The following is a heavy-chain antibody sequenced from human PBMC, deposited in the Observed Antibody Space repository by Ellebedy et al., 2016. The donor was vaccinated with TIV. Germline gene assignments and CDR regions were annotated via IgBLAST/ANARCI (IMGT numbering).Heavy chain of an antibody. D-gene: IGHD1-26*01. CDR2: IDPSDSYT. V-gene: IGHV5-10-1*01. CDR3: ARHDGDVGSGTFDY. J-gene: IGHJ4*02. CDR1: GYSFTSDW. Sequence: GESLKISCKGSGYSFTSDWISWVRQMPGTGLEWMGRIDPSDSYTNYSPSFQGHVTISTDKSISTAYLQWSSLKASDTAMYYCARHDGDVGSGTFDYWGQGTLVTVSS.